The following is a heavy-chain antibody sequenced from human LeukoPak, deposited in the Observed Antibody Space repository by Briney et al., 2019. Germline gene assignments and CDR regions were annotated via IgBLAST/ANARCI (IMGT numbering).Heavy chain of an antibody. V-gene: IGHV4-39*01. CDR2: IYSSGRT. D-gene: IGHD1-26*01. CDR3: ARVGATTDY. CDR1: GGSISSSSYY. J-gene: IGHJ4*02. Sequence: SETLSLTCTVSGGSISSSSYYWGWVRQPPGKGLEWIGSIYSSGRTFYTPSLKSRVTISVDTSKNQFSLKLNSVTAADTAVYYCARVGATTDYWGQGTLVTVSS.